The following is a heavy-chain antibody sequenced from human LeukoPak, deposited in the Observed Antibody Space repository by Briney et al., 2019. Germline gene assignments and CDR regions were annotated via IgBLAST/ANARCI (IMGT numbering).Heavy chain of an antibody. CDR1: GYTFTKYA. V-gene: IGHV1-3*01. CDR3: ARGYSYGPPFDY. J-gene: IGHJ4*02. CDR2: INAGNGNT. Sequence: ASVKVSCKASGYTFTKYAIHWVRQAPGQRLEWMGWINAGNGNTKYSQKFQGRVTITRDTSASTAYMELSSLRSGDTAVYYCARGYSYGPPFDYWGQGTLVTVSS. D-gene: IGHD5-18*01.